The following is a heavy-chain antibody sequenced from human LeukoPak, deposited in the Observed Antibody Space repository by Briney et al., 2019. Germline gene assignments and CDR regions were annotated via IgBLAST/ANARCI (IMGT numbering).Heavy chain of an antibody. V-gene: IGHV3-23*01. J-gene: IGHJ4*02. CDR1: GFTFSSYA. CDR2: IRGRGNST. Sequence: GGSLRLSCAASGFTFSSYAMSWVRQAPGKGLEWVSAIRGRGNSTYYSDSVKGRFTISRDNSKNTLYLQMNSLRAEDTAVYYCAKARAAGIYVGPKFDYWGQGTLVTVSS. D-gene: IGHD6-13*01. CDR3: AKARAAGIYVGPKFDY.